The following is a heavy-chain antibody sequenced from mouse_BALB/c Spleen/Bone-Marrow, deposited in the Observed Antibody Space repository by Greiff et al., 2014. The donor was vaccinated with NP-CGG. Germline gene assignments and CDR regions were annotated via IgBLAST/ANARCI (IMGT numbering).Heavy chain of an antibody. Sequence: QVQLKESGPELVEPGASVKISCKASGYAFSSSWMNWVKQRPGQGLEWIGRIYPGDGDTNYNGKFKGKATLTADKSSSTAYMQLSSLTSVDSAVYFCARGRDWDAWFAYWGQGTLVTVSA. CDR2: IYPGDGDT. CDR3: ARGRDWDAWFAY. CDR1: GYAFSSSW. D-gene: IGHD4-1*01. J-gene: IGHJ3*01. V-gene: IGHV1-82*01.